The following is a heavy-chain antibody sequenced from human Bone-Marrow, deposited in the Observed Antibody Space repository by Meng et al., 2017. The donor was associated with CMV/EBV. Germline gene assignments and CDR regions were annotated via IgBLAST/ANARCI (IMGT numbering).Heavy chain of an antibody. V-gene: IGHV1-8*01. CDR2: MNPNSGNT. CDR1: GYTFTSYD. CDR3: ARGLEYSSSPENDY. J-gene: IGHJ4*02. Sequence: ASVKVSCKASGYTFTSYDINWVRQATGQGLEWMGWMNPNSGNTGYAQEFQGRVTMTRNTSISTAYMELSSLRSEDTAVYYCARGLEYSSSPENDYWGQGTLVTVSS. D-gene: IGHD6-6*01.